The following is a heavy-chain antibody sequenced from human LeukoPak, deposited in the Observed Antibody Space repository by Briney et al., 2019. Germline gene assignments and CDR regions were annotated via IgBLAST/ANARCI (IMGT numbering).Heavy chain of an antibody. V-gene: IGHV4-4*07. CDR3: ASGGRISAANWFDP. D-gene: IGHD6-13*01. J-gene: IGHJ5*02. Sequence: SETLSLTCTVSGGTISTYYWSWIRQPAGKGLEWIGRVYPSGRTSYNPSLENRVTMSVDTSKKQFSLKLRSVTAADTAVYYCASGGRISAANWFDPWGQGTLVTVTS. CDR2: VYPSGRT. CDR1: GGTISTYY.